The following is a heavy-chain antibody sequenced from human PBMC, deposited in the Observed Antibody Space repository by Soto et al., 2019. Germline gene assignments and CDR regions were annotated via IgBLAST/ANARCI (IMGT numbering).Heavy chain of an antibody. V-gene: IGHV3-73*02. J-gene: IGHJ6*02. D-gene: IGHD6-13*01. Sequence: EVQLVESGGGLVQPGGSLKLSCAASGFTFSGSAMHWVSQASGKGLEWVGRIRSKANSYATAYAASVKGRFTISRDDSKNTAYLQMNSLKTEDTAVYYCTRSPVPSSWYTMGYYYYYYGMDVWGQGTTVTVSS. CDR2: IRSKANSYAT. CDR3: TRSPVPSSWYTMGYYYYYYGMDV. CDR1: GFTFSGSA.